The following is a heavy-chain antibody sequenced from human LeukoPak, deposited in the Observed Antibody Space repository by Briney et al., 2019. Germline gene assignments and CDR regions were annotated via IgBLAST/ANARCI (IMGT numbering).Heavy chain of an antibody. CDR3: ARDWTKSSSWYNSYYYYGMDV. J-gene: IGHJ6*02. CDR2: IYSGGST. V-gene: IGHV3-66*01. Sequence: GSLRLSCAASGFTVSSNYMSWVRQAPGKGLEWVSVIYSGGSTYYADSVKGRFTISRDNSKNTLYLQMNSLRAEDTAVYYCARDWTKSSSWYNSYYYYGMDVWGQGTTVTVSS. D-gene: IGHD6-13*01. CDR1: GFTVSSNY.